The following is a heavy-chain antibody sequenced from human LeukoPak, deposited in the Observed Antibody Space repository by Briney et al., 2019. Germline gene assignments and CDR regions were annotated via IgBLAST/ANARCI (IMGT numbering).Heavy chain of an antibody. J-gene: IGHJ4*02. D-gene: IGHD3-16*02. CDR2: IYTSGST. CDR1: GGSISSGSYS. CDR3: ARAELSSLFFDY. Sequence: SETLSLTCTVSGGSISSGSYSWSWIRQPAGKGLEWIGRIYTSGSTNYNPSLKSRVTISVDTSKNQFSLKLSSVTAADTAVYYCARAELSSLFFDYWGQGTLVTVSS. V-gene: IGHV4-61*02.